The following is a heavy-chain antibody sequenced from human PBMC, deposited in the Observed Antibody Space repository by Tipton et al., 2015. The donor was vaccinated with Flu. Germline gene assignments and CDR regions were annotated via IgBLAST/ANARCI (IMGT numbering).Heavy chain of an antibody. J-gene: IGHJ4*02. Sequence: QVQLVQSGADVKKPGSSVKVSCEASGGTFSRDALAWERRAPGQGLEWMGVIIPVLRRVNYAQKFQGRVTITADESTRTAHMELTRLTSGDTAVYYWARAVGASAPFDYWGQGTPVTVSS. CDR3: ARAVGASAPFDY. V-gene: IGHV1-69*01. D-gene: IGHD2-15*01. CDR2: IIPVLRRV. CDR1: GGTFSRDA.